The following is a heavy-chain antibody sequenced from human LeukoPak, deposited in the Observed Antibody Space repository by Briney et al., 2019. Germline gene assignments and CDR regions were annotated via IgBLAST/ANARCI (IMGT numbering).Heavy chain of an antibody. CDR1: GGSISSGSYY. CDR2: IYTSGST. J-gene: IGHJ4*02. V-gene: IGHV4-61*02. CDR3: ARDRTYYYDI. D-gene: IGHD3-22*01. Sequence: SQTLSLTCTVSGGSISSGSYYWSWIRQPAGKGLEWIGRIYTSGSTNYNPSLKSRVTISVDTSKNQFSLKLSSVTAADTAAYYCARDRTYYYDIWGQGTLVTVSS.